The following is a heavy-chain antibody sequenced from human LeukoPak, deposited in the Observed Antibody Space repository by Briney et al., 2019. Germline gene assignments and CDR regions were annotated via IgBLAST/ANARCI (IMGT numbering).Heavy chain of an antibody. Sequence: PSETLSLTCSVSGGSISSYYWNWIRQPAGKGLEWIGRLYISGSTNYNPSLKSRVTISVDTSKNQFSLKLSSVTAADTAVYYCARRSDYYDSSGYNWFDPWGQGTLVTVSS. D-gene: IGHD3-22*01. J-gene: IGHJ5*02. V-gene: IGHV4-4*07. CDR1: GGSISSYY. CDR2: LYISGST. CDR3: ARRSDYYDSSGYNWFDP.